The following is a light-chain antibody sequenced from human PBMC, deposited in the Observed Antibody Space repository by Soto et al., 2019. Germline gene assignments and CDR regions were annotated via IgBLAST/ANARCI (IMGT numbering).Light chain of an antibody. CDR3: QHCYYLPI. J-gene: IGKJ3*01. CDR1: HSITSF. V-gene: IGKV1-33*01. CDR2: DAS. Sequence: DIQRTQSPSSLSASVGDRVTITCQASHSITSFLNWYQHKPGRAPKLLHYDASILEAGVPTRFSGSGSGTHFTFTISCLQLYDVATYYCQHCYYLPIFGPGTTVDFK.